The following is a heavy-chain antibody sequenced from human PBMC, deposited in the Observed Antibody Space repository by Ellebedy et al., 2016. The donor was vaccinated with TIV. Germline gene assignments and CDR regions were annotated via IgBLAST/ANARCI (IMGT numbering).Heavy chain of an antibody. J-gene: IGHJ4*02. V-gene: IGHV3-74*01. CDR3: ARGGPRGLDY. CDR2: INEDGRIT. Sequence: PGGSLRLSCAASGFTLSSYWMHWVRQSPGKGLMWVSHINEDGRITNYADSVRGRFTIARDSAKSTLYLQVNSLRAEDTAVYYCARGGPRGLDYWGQGTLVTVSS. CDR1: GFTLSSYW. D-gene: IGHD3-10*01.